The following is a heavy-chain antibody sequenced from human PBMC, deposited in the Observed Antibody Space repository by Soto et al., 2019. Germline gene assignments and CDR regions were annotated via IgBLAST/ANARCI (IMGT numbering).Heavy chain of an antibody. D-gene: IGHD6-6*01. CDR2: INPNSGGT. J-gene: IGHJ6*02. V-gene: IGHV1-2*02. Sequence: ASVKVSCKASGYTFTGYYMHWVRQAPGQGLEWMGWINPNSGGTNYAQKFQGRVTMTRDTSISTAYMGLSRLRSDDTAVYYCARVRGSSLRVLTHYGMDVWGQGTTVTVSS. CDR1: GYTFTGYY. CDR3: ARVRGSSLRVLTHYGMDV.